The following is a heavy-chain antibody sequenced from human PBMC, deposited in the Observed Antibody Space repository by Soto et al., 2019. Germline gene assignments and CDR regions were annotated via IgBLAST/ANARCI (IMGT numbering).Heavy chain of an antibody. V-gene: IGHV3-30*14. D-gene: IGHD5-18*01. J-gene: IGHJ4*02. CDR2: ISYDGSNK. Sequence: WGSLRLSCAASGFTFSRYAMHWVRQAPGKWLEWVALISYDGSNKYYADSVKCRFTISRDISTNMVYLQMSSLTDEDTAVYYCARAREPEYSSAIFFDIWGQGALVTVSS. CDR3: ARAREPEYSSAIFFDI. CDR1: GFTFSRYA.